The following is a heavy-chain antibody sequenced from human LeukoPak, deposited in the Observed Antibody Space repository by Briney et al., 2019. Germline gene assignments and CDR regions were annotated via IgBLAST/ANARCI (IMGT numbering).Heavy chain of an antibody. CDR3: ARGAVNPVDH. CDR2: MNEYSTTI. Sequence: GGSLRLSCAASGFPFNSFWMHWVRQAPGKGLVWVSDMNEYSTTIRYADSVKGRFTISRDSAKSILYLQMNNLRAEDTAMYFCARGAVNPVDHWGQGTLVTVSS. V-gene: IGHV3-74*01. CDR1: GFPFNSFW. J-gene: IGHJ4*02. D-gene: IGHD1-14*01.